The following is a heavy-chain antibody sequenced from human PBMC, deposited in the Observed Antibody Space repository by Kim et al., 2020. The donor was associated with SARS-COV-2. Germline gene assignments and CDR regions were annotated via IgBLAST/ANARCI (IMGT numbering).Heavy chain of an antibody. J-gene: IGHJ4*02. D-gene: IGHD6-6*01. V-gene: IGHV3-11*01. CDR1: GFTFSDYY. Sequence: GGSLRLSCAASGFTFSDYYMSWIRQAPGKGLEWVSYISSSGSTIYYADSVKGRFTISRDNAKNSLYLQMNSLRAEYTAVYYCASTSIAGGVVDYWGQGTLVTVSS. CDR3: ASTSIAGGVVDY. CDR2: ISSSGSTI.